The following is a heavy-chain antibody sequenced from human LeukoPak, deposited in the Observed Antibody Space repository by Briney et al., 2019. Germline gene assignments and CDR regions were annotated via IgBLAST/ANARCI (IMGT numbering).Heavy chain of an antibody. D-gene: IGHD6-19*01. CDR3: TRDKIIAVAGTLTSWFDP. CDR1: GFTFGDYA. CDR2: IRSKSYGGTT. J-gene: IGHJ5*02. V-gene: IGHV3-49*03. Sequence: GGSLRLSCTASGFTFGDYAMSWFRQAPGKGLEWVGFIRSKSYGGTTEYAASVKGRFTISRDDSKSIAYLQMNSLKTEGTAVYYCTRDKIIAVAGTLTSWFDPWGQGTLVTVSS.